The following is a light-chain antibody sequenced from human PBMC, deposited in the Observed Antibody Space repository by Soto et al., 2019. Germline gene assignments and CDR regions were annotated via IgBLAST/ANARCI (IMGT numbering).Light chain of an antibody. Sequence: ILLAQCRRRIILFSGDRASLSCLASQSVSSNYLAWFQQKPGQAPRLLISGASNRASDIPDRFSGSGSWTDFTLTISRLEPEDFAVYYCLQYGSSPHTFGQGTRLEI. CDR2: GAS. V-gene: IGKV3-20*01. CDR3: LQYGSSPHT. J-gene: IGKJ5*01. CDR1: QSVSSNY.